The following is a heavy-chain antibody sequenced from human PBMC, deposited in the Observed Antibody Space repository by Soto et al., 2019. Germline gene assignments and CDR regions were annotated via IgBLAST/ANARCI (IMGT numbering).Heavy chain of an antibody. CDR2: ISRSDGTT. CDR1: GFTFISYA. J-gene: IGHJ4*02. Sequence: WGSLRLSCAASGFTFISYAMIWGRHCPVKGLEWVSAISRSDGTTHYADSVKGRFTISRDNSKNTLFLQMNTLRAEDTAVDYCARGRHCGGDCFSFFDSWGQGTLVTVSS. D-gene: IGHD2-21*02. CDR3: ARGRHCGGDCFSFFDS. V-gene: IGHV3-23*01.